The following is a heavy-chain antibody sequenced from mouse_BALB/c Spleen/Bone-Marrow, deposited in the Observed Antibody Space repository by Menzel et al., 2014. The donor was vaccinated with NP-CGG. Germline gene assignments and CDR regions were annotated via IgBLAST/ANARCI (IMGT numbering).Heavy chain of an antibody. CDR2: IYPGDGDI. V-gene: IGHV1-80*01. D-gene: IGHD2-4*01. Sequence: VQLQQSGAELVRPGSSVKISCKASGYAFSSYWMNWVQQRPGQGLEWIGQIYPGDGDINYNGKFKGKATLTADKSSGTAYMQFSSLTSEDSAVYFCARGDFDFEAWLTYWGQGTLVTISA. J-gene: IGHJ3*01. CDR1: GYAFSSYW. CDR3: ARGDFDFEAWLTY.